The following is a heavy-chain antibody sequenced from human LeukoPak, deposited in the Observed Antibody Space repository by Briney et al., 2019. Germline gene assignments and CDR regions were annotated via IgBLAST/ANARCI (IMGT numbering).Heavy chain of an antibody. J-gene: IGHJ5*02. CDR3: ARAGIVATISRGNWFDP. D-gene: IGHD5-12*01. V-gene: IGHV4-61*02. Sequence: SQTLSLTCTVSGVSISSGSYYWTWIRQPAGKGLEWIGRIYTTGSTNYNPSLKSRVTISVDTSKNQFSLKLSSVTAADTAVYYCARAGIVATISRGNWFDPWGQGTLVTVSS. CDR2: IYTTGST. CDR1: GVSISSGSYY.